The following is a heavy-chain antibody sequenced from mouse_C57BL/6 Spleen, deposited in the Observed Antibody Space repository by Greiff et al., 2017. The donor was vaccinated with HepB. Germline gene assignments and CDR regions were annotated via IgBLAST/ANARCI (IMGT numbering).Heavy chain of an antibody. Sequence: EVKLQESGPGLVKPSQSLSLTCSVTGYSITSGYYWNWIRQLPGNKLEWMGYISYDGSNNYNPSIKNRIPITSDTSKNQFFLKLNSVTTEDTATYYCARDPSDVWGTGTTVTVSS. CDR2: ISYDGSN. V-gene: IGHV3-6*01. CDR1: GYSITSGYY. J-gene: IGHJ1*03. CDR3: ARDPSDV.